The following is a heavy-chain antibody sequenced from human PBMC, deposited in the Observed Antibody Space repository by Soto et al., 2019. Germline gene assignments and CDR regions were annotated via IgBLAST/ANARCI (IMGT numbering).Heavy chain of an antibody. Sequence: ASVKVSCKASGHTFTGYYMHWVRQAPGQGLEWMGWINPNSGGTNYAQKFQGWVTMTRDTSISTAYMELSRLRSDDTAVYYCARDLAAGRYYGMDVWGQGTTVTVSS. CDR2: INPNSGGT. CDR1: GHTFTGYY. D-gene: IGHD6-19*01. V-gene: IGHV1-2*04. J-gene: IGHJ6*02. CDR3: ARDLAAGRYYGMDV.